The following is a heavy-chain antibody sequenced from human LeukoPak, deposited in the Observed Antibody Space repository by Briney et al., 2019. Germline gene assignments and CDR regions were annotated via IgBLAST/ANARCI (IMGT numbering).Heavy chain of an antibody. CDR2: INWNGGST. D-gene: IGHD2-2*01. V-gene: IGHV3-20*04. J-gene: IGHJ3*02. CDR1: GFTFDDYG. CDR3: ARPRGYCSSTSCYGDAFDI. Sequence: PGGSLRLSCAASGFTFDDYGMSWVRQAPGKGLDWVSGINWNGGSTGYADSVKGRFTISRDNAKNSLYLQMDSLRAEDTALYYCARPRGYCSSTSCYGDAFDIWGQGTMVTVSS.